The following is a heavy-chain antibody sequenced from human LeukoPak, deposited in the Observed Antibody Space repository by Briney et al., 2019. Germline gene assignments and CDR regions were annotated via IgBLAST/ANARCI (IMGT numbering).Heavy chain of an antibody. J-gene: IGHJ4*02. CDR2: ISYDGLYK. D-gene: IGHD2-15*01. V-gene: IGHV3-30*18. Sequence: GGSLRLSCAASGFTFSSYAMHWVRQSPGKGLEWVAVISYDGLYKYSADSVQDRFNISRDNSKNTLYLQMNSLRREDTALYYCAKGVVAVVAASPEYWGQGTLVTVSS. CDR1: GFTFSSYA. CDR3: AKGVVAVVAASPEY.